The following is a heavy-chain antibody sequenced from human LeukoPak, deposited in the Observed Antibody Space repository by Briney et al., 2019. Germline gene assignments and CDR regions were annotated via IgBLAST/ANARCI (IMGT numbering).Heavy chain of an antibody. CDR3: ARDLYCSDAACSFDS. D-gene: IGHD2-15*01. CDR1: GDSVSRNSVA. CDR2: TFYRSKWYN. J-gene: IGHJ4*02. V-gene: IGHV6-1*01. Sequence: SQTLSLTCAISGDSVSRNSVAWNWIRQSPSRGLEWLGRTFYRSKWYNDYAVSVRSRITINADTSKNQFSLQLNSVTPEDTAVYYCARDLYCSDAACSFDSWGQRTLVTVSS.